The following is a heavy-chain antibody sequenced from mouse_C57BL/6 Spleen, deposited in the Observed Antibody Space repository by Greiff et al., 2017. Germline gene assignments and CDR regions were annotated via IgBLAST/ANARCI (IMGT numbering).Heavy chain of an antibody. CDR2: IDPEDGET. D-gene: IGHD2-4*01. V-gene: IGHV14-2*01. J-gene: IGHJ1*03. CDR1: GFNIKDYY. CDR3: ARYDYVRGYFDV. Sequence: EVQLQQSGAELVKPGASVKLSCTASGFNIKDYYMHWVKQRTEQGLVWIGRIDPEDGETTYAPQLPGKATITADTASNTAYLQLSSLTSEDTAVYYCARYDYVRGYFDVWGTGTTVTVSS.